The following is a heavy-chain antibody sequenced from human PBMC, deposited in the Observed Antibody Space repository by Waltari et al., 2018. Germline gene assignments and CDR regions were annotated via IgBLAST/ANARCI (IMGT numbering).Heavy chain of an antibody. Sequence: EVQLVESGGGLVQPGGSLRLSCAASGFTVSSNYMSWVRQAPGKGLEWVSVIYSGGSTYYADSVKGRFTISRDNSKNTLYLQMNSLRAEDTAVYYCARKYYYGSGARTAPYYFDYWGQGTLVTVSS. CDR3: ARKYYYGSGARTAPYYFDY. CDR1: GFTVSSNY. J-gene: IGHJ4*02. CDR2: IYSGGST. D-gene: IGHD3-10*01. V-gene: IGHV3-66*02.